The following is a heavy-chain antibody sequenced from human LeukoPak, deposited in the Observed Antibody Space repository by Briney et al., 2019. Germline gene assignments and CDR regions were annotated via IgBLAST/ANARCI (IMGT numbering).Heavy chain of an antibody. J-gene: IGHJ6*03. CDR1: GYSISSGYY. CDR3: ARIDDYYGSGTFVANENYYYFYMGV. Sequence: SETLSLTCDVSGYSISSGYYWXXIRXFPGXGXXXFGSINXXXXXXFHSSLKRRLTMSVDTSKNQYHLKLSTLTAPDTAVYYCARIDDYYGSGTFVANENYYYFYMGVWGKGTTVTVPS. V-gene: IGHV4-38-2*01. CDR2: INXXXXX. D-gene: IGHD3-10*01.